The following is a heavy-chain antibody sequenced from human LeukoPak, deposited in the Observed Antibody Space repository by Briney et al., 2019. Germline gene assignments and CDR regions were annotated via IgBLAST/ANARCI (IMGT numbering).Heavy chain of an antibody. CDR2: INTKSGRT. D-gene: IGHD3-3*01. CDR1: GYSFTDYY. V-gene: IGHV1-2*02. Sequence: GASVKVSCKTSGYSFTDYYIHWVRQAPGQWLEWMGWINTKSGRTSSARKFQGRVTMTRDPSITTVYMDMAWLTSDDTAIYFCARADFIDAGPYLIGPWGQGTLVTVSS. J-gene: IGHJ5*02. CDR3: ARADFIDAGPYLIGP.